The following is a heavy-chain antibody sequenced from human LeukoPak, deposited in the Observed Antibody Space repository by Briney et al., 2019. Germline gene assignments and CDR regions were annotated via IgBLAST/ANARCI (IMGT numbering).Heavy chain of an antibody. CDR2: IDSSSRYI. D-gene: IGHD2-2*01. J-gene: IGHJ4*02. CDR3: ARVGGHCTSTSCHPPDY. CDR1: GFTFSSYN. V-gene: IGHV3-21*01. Sequence: GGSLRLSCAASGFTFSSYNMDWVRQAPGKGLEWVSFIDSSSRYIYQADSVKGRFTISRDNAKSSVFLQMNSLRAEDTAVYYCARVGGHCTSTSCHPPDYWDQGTLATVTS.